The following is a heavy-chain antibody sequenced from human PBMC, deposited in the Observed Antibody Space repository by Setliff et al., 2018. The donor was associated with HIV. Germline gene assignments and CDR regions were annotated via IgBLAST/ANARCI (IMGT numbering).Heavy chain of an antibody. D-gene: IGHD3-3*01. CDR2: IHHSGST. CDR1: W. V-gene: IGHV4-4*02. J-gene: IGHJ4*02. Sequence: WWSWVRQPPGKGLELIGEIHHSGSTNYNPSLKSRVTISVDKSKNQFSLKLSSVTAADTAVYYCARGSLYYDFWSGSSYFDYWGQGTLVTVSS. CDR3: ARGSLYYDFWSGSSYFDY.